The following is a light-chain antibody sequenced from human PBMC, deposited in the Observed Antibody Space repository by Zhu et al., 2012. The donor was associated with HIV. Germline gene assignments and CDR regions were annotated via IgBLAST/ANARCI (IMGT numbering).Light chain of an antibody. J-gene: IGKJ2*01. CDR3: QQYVTSPAT. V-gene: IGKV3-20*01. Sequence: EIVLTQSPGTLSLSPGERATLSCRASQSVSSSYLAWYQQKPGQAPRLLIYGTSSRATGIPDRFSGSGSGTDFTLTINRLEPEDFAVYYCQQYVTSPATFGLGDQPGDQT. CDR1: QSVSSSY. CDR2: GTS.